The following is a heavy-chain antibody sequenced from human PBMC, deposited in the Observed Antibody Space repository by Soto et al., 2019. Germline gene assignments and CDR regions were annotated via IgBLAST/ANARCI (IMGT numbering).Heavy chain of an antibody. D-gene: IGHD3-22*01. Sequence: PSETLSLTCTVSGGSVSSGSYYWSWIRQPPGKGLEWIGYIYYSGSTNYNPSLKSRVTISVDTSKNQFSLKLSSVTAADTAVYYCARDPYYYDSSGPGAWGQGTLVTVSS. CDR1: GGSVSSGSYY. V-gene: IGHV4-61*01. CDR3: ARDPYYYDSSGPGA. CDR2: IYYSGST. J-gene: IGHJ5*02.